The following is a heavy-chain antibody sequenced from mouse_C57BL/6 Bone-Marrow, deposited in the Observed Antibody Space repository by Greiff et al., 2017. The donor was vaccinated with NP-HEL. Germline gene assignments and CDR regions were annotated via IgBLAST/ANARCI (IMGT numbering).Heavy chain of an antibody. Sequence: QVQLQQSGAELARPGASVKLSCKASVYPFTRSGLSWVTPRTGQGLEWLGEISPRSGNTYYNEKFKGKATLTADKSSSTAYMELRSLTSEDSAVYFCARSLSYWGQGTTLTVSS. J-gene: IGHJ2*01. CDR3: ARSLSY. CDR2: ISPRSGNT. CDR1: VYPFTRSG. V-gene: IGHV1-81*01.